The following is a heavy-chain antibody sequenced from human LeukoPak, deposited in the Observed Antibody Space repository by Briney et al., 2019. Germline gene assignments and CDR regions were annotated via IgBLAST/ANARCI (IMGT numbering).Heavy chain of an antibody. CDR3: ARGGDYYDSSGYPLYWYFDL. CDR1: GGTFSSYA. D-gene: IGHD3-22*01. V-gene: IGHV1-69*13. Sequence: GASVEVSCKASGGTFSSYAISWVRQAPGQGLEWMGGIIPIFGTANYAQKFQGRVTITADESTSTAYMELSSLRSEDTAVYYCARGGDYYDSSGYPLYWYFDLWGRGTLVTVSS. J-gene: IGHJ2*01. CDR2: IIPIFGTA.